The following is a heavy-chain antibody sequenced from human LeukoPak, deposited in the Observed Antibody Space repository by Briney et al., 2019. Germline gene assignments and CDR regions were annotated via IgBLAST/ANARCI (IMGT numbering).Heavy chain of an antibody. CDR2: INPHSGGT. Sequence: ASVKVSCKVSGYTCTYYYMHWVRQAPGQGLEWKGWINPHSGGTNYAQKFQGRVTMTRDTSISTAYMELSRLRSDDTAVYYCVRDRTKYCSSTSRPLDYWGQGTLVTVSS. D-gene: IGHD2-2*01. CDR3: VRDRTKYCSSTSRPLDY. J-gene: IGHJ4*02. V-gene: IGHV1-2*02. CDR1: GYTCTYYY.